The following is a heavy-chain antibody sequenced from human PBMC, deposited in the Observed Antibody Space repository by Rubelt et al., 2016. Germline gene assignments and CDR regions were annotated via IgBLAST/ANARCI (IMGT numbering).Heavy chain of an antibody. CDR1: GGSVSRGYYY. D-gene: IGHD3-10*01. J-gene: IGHJ5*02. V-gene: IGHV4-61*01. CDR2: SYDSGST. CDR3: ARGPDELSGQPEFDP. Sequence: QVQLQESGPGLVKPSETLSLTCTVSGGSVSRGYYYWSWIRQPPGKTLEWIEHSYDSGSTNYNPSLGSGVTIAVDTSKNQFSLKLSSVTAADTAVYYCARGPDELSGQPEFDPWGQGTLVTVSS.